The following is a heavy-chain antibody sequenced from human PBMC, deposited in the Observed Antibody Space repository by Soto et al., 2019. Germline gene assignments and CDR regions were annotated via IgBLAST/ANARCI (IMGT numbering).Heavy chain of an antibody. CDR2: ISFDGKNR. J-gene: IGHJ4*02. D-gene: IGHD2-15*01. Sequence: GGSLRLSCAASGFIFSSYGMHWVRQAPGKGLEWVALISFDGKNRNYADSVKGRFTIYRDNPKNTLYLEMNSLRPEDTAFYYCAKRGGVVGGSEHPFFEYWGQGTLVTVSS. V-gene: IGHV3-30*18. CDR3: AKRGGVVGGSEHPFFEY. CDR1: GFIFSSYG.